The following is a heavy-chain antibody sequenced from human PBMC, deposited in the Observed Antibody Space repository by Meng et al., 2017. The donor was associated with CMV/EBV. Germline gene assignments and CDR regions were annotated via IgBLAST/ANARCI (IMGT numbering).Heavy chain of an antibody. J-gene: IGHJ4*02. CDR1: GFTFSSYA. D-gene: IGHD2-2*01. Sequence: GGSLRLSCAVSGFTFSSYAMSWVRQAPGKGLVWVSAISGSGGSTYYADSVKGRFTISRDNSKNTLYLQMNSLRAEDTAVYYCAKNEGYCSSTSCRRYFDYWGQGTLVTVSS. V-gene: IGHV3-23*01. CDR3: AKNEGYCSSTSCRRYFDY. CDR2: ISGSGGST.